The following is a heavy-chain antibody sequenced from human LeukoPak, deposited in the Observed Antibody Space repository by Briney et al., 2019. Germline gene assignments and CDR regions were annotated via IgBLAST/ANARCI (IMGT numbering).Heavy chain of an antibody. J-gene: IGHJ4*02. CDR2: INPSGGST. CDR3: ARVGYYDYVWGSYRSTPPDY. V-gene: IGHV1-46*01. Sequence: ASVKVSCKASGYTLTSYYMHWVRQAPGQGLEWMGIINPSGGSTSYAQKFQGRVTMTRDMSTSTVYMELSSLRSEDTAVYYCARVGYYDYVWGSYRSTPPDYWGQGTLVTVSS. CDR1: GYTLTSYY. D-gene: IGHD3-16*02.